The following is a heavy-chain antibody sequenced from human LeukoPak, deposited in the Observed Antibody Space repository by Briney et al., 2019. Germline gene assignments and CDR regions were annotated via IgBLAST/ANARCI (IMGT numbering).Heavy chain of an antibody. V-gene: IGHV3-48*03. CDR2: INTSGGTI. D-gene: IGHD6-19*01. J-gene: IGHJ4*02. Sequence: PGGSLRLSCAASVFTFRSYEMNWVPQAPGEGLEWVSYINTSGGTIYYADSVKGRFTISRDNVESSLYLQMNSLRAEDTAVYYCARRHYNSGSTDYWGQGTLVTVSS. CDR1: VFTFRSYE. CDR3: ARRHYNSGSTDY.